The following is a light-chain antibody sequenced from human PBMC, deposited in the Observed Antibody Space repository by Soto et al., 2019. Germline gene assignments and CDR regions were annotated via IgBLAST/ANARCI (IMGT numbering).Light chain of an antibody. CDR3: QQYTTWPPWT. CDR2: GAS. CDR1: QSVSSY. J-gene: IGKJ1*01. V-gene: IGKV3-15*01. Sequence: EIVVTPAPAPLSVSPVERATLSCRASQSVSSYLAWYQQTPGQAPRLLIYGASTRATGIPARFSGSGSGTEFTLTISSLQSEDFAVSYCQQYTTWPPWTFGQGTKVDIK.